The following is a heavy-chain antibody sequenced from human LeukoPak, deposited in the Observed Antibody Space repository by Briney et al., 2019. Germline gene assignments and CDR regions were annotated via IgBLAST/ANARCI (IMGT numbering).Heavy chain of an antibody. J-gene: IGHJ5*02. V-gene: IGHV1-3*01. CDR1: GYTLTELS. CDR2: INAGNGNT. CDR3: ARDLRGCSSTSCYGGGPFDP. D-gene: IGHD2-2*01. Sequence: ASVKVSCKVSGYTLTELSMHWVRQAPGQRLEWMGWINAGNGNTKYSQKFQGRVTITRDTSASTAYMELSSLRSEDTAVYYCARDLRGCSSTSCYGGGPFDPWGQGTLVTVSS.